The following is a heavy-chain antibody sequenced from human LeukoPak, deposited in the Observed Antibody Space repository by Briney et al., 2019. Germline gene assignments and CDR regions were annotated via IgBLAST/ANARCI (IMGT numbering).Heavy chain of an antibody. CDR2: ISTNGGNT. J-gene: IGHJ4*02. D-gene: IGHD4-17*01. CDR3: ARGLHGTTVTTHFDY. CDR1: GFTFSTSD. V-gene: IGHV3-64*04. Sequence: GGSLRLSCSASGFTFSTSDMYWVRQAPGKGLEYVSAISTNGGNTYYADSVKGRFTISRDNSKNTLYLQMNSLRAEDTAVYYCARGLHGTTVTTHFDYWGQGTLVTVSS.